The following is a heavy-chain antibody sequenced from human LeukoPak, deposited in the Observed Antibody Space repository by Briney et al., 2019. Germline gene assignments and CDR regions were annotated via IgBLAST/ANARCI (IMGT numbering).Heavy chain of an antibody. CDR1: GFTFSSSW. V-gene: IGHV3-74*01. CDR3: ARAGNYYFDL. J-gene: IGHJ2*01. CDR2: MNADGRTI. Sequence: GGSLRLSCAASGFTFSSSWMHWVRQGPGKGLVWVARMNADGRTINYADSGKGRFTISRDNAKNTLYLKMNSLRTEAAAVYYCARAGNYYFDLWGRGTQVTVSS. D-gene: IGHD1-7*01.